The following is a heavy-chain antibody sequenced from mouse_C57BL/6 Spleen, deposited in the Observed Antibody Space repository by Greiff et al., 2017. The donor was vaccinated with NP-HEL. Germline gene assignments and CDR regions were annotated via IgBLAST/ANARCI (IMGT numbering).Heavy chain of an antibody. V-gene: IGHV5-12*01. CDR2: ISNGGGST. CDR3: ARRDYGSFAY. J-gene: IGHJ3*01. D-gene: IGHD1-1*01. CDR1: GFTFSDYY. Sequence: EVHLVESGGGLVQPGGSLKLSCAASGFTFSDYYMYWVRQTPEKRLEWVAYISNGGGSTYYPDTVKGRFTISRDNAKNTLYLQMSRLKSEDTAMYYCARRDYGSFAYWGQGTLVTVSA.